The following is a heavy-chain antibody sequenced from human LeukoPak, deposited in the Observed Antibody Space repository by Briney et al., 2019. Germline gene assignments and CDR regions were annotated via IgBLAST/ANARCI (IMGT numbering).Heavy chain of an antibody. V-gene: IGHV1-2*06. Sequence: VASVKVSCKASGYTFADYYIHWVRQAPGQGLEWMGRIKPNSGGTNYGQKFQGRVTMTRDTSISIAYMELSYLRSDDTAVYYCARAGVWDSSDTSGYHNGAFDIWGQGTMVTVSS. CDR2: IKPNSGGT. CDR3: ARAGVWDSSDTSGYHNGAFDI. CDR1: GYTFADYY. D-gene: IGHD3-22*01. J-gene: IGHJ3*02.